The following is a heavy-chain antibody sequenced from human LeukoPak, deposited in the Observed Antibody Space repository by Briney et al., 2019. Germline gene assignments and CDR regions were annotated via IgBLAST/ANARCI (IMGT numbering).Heavy chain of an antibody. CDR3: ARDPFSGGYYMDV. CDR1: GGTFSSYA. V-gene: IGHV1-69*06. J-gene: IGHJ6*03. CDR2: IIPIFGTA. Sequence: ASVKVSCKASGGTFSSYAISWVRQAPGQGLEWMGGIIPIFGTANYAQKFQGRVTITADKSTSTAYMELSSLRAEDTAVYYCARDPFSGGYYMDVWGKGTTVTISS.